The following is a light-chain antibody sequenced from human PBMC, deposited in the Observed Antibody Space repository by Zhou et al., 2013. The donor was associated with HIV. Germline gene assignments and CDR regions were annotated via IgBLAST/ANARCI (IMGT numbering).Light chain of an antibody. CDR1: QSISSW. V-gene: IGKV1-5*03. CDR3: QQADSFPPFT. CDR2: KAS. Sequence: DIQMTQSPSTLSASVGDRVTITCRASQSISSWLAWYQQKPGKAPKYLIYKASSLESGVPSRFSGSGSGTDFTLTISSLQAEDFATYYCQQADSFPPFTFGLGTHLEMK. J-gene: IGKJ2*01.